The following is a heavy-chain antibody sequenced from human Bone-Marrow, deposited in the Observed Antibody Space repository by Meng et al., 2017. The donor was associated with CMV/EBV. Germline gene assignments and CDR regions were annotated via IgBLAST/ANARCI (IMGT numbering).Heavy chain of an antibody. V-gene: IGHV3-23*01. D-gene: IGHD3-3*01. CDR2: ISGSGGST. CDR3: AKDFTTDYDFWSGYYPYYYYGMDV. CDR1: GITLSSYA. J-gene: IGHJ6*02. Sequence: GESLKISCGAPGITLSSYAMSWVRQAPGKGLEWVSAISGSGGSTYYADSVKGRFTISRDNSKNTLYLQMNSLRAEDTAVYYCAKDFTTDYDFWSGYYPYYYYGMDVWGQGTTVTVSS.